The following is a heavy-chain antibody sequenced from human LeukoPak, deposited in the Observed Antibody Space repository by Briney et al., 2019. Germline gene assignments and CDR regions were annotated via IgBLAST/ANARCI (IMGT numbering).Heavy chain of an antibody. Sequence: GGSLRLSCAASGFTFSSCALSWVRQAPGKGLERVSTVSVNGGTTYYADSVKGRFTISRDNSKNALYLQMYSLGAEDTAVYFCAKELHGSGDYAFDYWGQGTLVTVSS. CDR1: GFTFSSCA. J-gene: IGHJ4*02. D-gene: IGHD3-10*01. CDR3: AKELHGSGDYAFDY. CDR2: VSVNGGTT. V-gene: IGHV3-23*01.